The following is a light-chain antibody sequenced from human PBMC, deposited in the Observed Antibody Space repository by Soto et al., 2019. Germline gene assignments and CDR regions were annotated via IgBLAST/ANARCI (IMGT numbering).Light chain of an antibody. CDR2: AAS. J-gene: IGKJ3*01. Sequence: DIQMTQSTSSLSASVGDRVTITCRARQGISSYLAWYQQKPGKVPKLLIYAASTLQSGVPSRFSGSGSGTDFTLTISSLQPEDVATYYFQKYNSAPFTFGPGTKVDI. CDR3: QKYNSAPFT. CDR1: QGISSY. V-gene: IGKV1-27*01.